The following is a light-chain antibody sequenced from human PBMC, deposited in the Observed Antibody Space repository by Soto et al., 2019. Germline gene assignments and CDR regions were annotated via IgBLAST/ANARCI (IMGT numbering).Light chain of an antibody. CDR2: DVT. Sequence: QSVLTQPRSVSGSPGQSVTISCTGTSSDVANYNYVSWYQQHPGKAPKLMIYDVTRRPSGVPDRFSGSKSGNTASLTISGLQAEDEADYYCCSYAGSYTYVFGIGTKVTVL. J-gene: IGLJ1*01. V-gene: IGLV2-11*01. CDR1: SSDVANYNY. CDR3: CSYAGSYTYV.